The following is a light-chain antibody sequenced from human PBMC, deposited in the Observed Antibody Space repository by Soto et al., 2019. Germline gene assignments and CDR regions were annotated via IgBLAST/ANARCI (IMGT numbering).Light chain of an antibody. CDR3: AGWDDSLSAWV. CDR2: EVT. Sequence: QSALTQPPSASGSPGQSVTISCTGTSSDVGAYNYVSWYQQHPGKAPKLMIYEVTKRPSGVPARFSGSKSGNTASLTVSGLQAEDEADYYCAGWDDSLSAWVFGGGTKLTVL. V-gene: IGLV2-8*01. J-gene: IGLJ3*02. CDR1: SSDVGAYNY.